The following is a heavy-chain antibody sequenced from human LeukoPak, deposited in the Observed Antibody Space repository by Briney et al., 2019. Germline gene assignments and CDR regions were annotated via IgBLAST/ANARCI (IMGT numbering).Heavy chain of an antibody. Sequence: EPSETLSLTCAVYGGSFSGYYWSWIRQPPGKGLEWIGEINHSGSSNYNPSLKSRVTISVDTSKNQFSLKLSSVTAADTAVYYCARTRGYSYGYVWFDPWGQGTLVTVSS. CDR2: INHSGSS. CDR3: ARTRGYSYGYVWFDP. CDR1: GGSFSGYY. J-gene: IGHJ5*02. V-gene: IGHV4-34*01. D-gene: IGHD5-18*01.